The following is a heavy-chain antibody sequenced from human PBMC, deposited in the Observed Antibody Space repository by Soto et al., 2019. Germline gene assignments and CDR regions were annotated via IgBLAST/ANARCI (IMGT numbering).Heavy chain of an antibody. V-gene: IGHV3-11*06. CDR3: AKEPYGQYGMDV. CDR2: ISSSSSYT. CDR1: GFTFSDYY. Sequence: QVQLVESGGGLVKPGGSLRLSCAASGFTFSDYYMSWIRQAPGQGLEWVSYISSSSSYTNYADSVKGRFTISRDNAKNSLYLQMNSLRAEDTAGYYCAKEPYGQYGMDVWGQGTTVTVSS. J-gene: IGHJ6*02. D-gene: IGHD4-17*01.